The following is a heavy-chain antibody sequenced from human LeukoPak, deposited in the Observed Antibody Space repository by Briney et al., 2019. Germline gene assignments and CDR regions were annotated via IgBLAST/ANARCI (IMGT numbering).Heavy chain of an antibody. D-gene: IGHD3-10*01. CDR3: ARLEGTVWFGANSGMDV. CDR1: GGSISSSRYY. CDR2: IYYSGST. V-gene: IGHV4-39*01. J-gene: IGHJ6*02. Sequence: PSETLSLTCTVSGGSISSSRYYWGWIRQPPGKGLECIGSIYYSGSTYYNPSLKIRVTLSVHTSKNQCSLKLSSVTAAETAVYYCARLEGTVWFGANSGMDVWGQGSTVTVSS.